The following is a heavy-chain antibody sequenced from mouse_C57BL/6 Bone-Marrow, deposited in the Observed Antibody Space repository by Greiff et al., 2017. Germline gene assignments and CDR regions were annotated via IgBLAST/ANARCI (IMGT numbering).Heavy chain of an antibody. Sequence: EVQLQESGGGLVKPGGSLKLSCAASGFTFSDYGMHWVRQAPEKGLEWVAYISSGSSTIYYADTVKGRFTISRDNAKNTLFLQMTRLRSEDTAMYYCARPPYYYGSSPYFDYWGQGTTLTVSS. J-gene: IGHJ2*01. CDR2: ISSGSSTI. CDR3: ARPPYYYGSSPYFDY. D-gene: IGHD1-1*01. V-gene: IGHV5-17*01. CDR1: GFTFSDYG.